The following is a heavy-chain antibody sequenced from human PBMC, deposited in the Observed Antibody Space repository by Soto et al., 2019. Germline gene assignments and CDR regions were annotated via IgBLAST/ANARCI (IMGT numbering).Heavy chain of an antibody. V-gene: IGHV3-33*01. CDR1: GFTFSSYG. Sequence: QVQLVESGGGVVQPGRSLRLSCAASGFTFSSYGMHWVRQAPGKGLEWVAVIWYDGSNKYYADSVKGRFTISRDNSKNTLYLQMNSLRAEDTAVYYCARVHCSSTSCYGLWEYFQHWGQGTLVTVSS. D-gene: IGHD2-2*01. J-gene: IGHJ1*01. CDR2: IWYDGSNK. CDR3: ARVHCSSTSCYGLWEYFQH.